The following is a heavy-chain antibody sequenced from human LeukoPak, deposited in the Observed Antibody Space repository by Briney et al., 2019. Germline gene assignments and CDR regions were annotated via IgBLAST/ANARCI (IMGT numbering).Heavy chain of an antibody. CDR2: MTSSRYI. CDR3: TRDQFFDYDNDDAFDD. J-gene: IGHJ3*01. Sequence: GGSLRLSCAASGFSLKTYNMNWVRQAPGKGLEWVSSMTSSRYIYYADSVKGRFTISRDDANNLVFLQMHSLRAEDTAIYYCTRDQFFDYDNDDAFDDWGQGTKVIVSS. CDR1: GFSLKTYN. D-gene: IGHD3-22*01. V-gene: IGHV3-21*04.